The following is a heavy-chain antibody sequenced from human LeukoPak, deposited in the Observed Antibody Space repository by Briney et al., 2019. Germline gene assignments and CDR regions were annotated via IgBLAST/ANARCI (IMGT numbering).Heavy chain of an antibody. CDR2: ISHDGTND. J-gene: IGHJ6*03. CDR3: VGSPTYYYMDV. CDR1: GSTFRIHA. Sequence: PGKSLRLPCAVSGSTFRIHANHWVRQAPGKGLEWVTVISHDGTNDFYRDSVKGRLPISRDNSKHTLLRPMNSVIPDHTPVYNFVGSPTYYYMDVWGKGTTVTVSS. D-gene: IGHD3-10*01. V-gene: IGHV3-30*14.